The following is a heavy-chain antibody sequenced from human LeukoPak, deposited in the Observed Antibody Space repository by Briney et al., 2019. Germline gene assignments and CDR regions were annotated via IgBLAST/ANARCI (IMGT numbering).Heavy chain of an antibody. Sequence: KPSETLSLTCTVSGGSISSGGYYWSWIRQPPRKGLEWIGYIYYSGSTYYNPSLKSRLTISVDTSKNQFSLKLSSVTAADTAVYYCARLNSYSTGYDRWGQGTLVTVSS. D-gene: IGHD5-12*01. CDR2: IYYSGST. CDR3: ARLNSYSTGYDR. V-gene: IGHV4-30-4*08. J-gene: IGHJ4*02. CDR1: GGSISSGGYY.